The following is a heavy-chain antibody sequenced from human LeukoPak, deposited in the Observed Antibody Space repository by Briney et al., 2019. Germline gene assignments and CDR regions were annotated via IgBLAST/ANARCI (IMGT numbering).Heavy chain of an antibody. CDR3: ARGMIGISTFRFDY. D-gene: IGHD3-16*01. V-gene: IGHV4-34*01. Sequence: SETLSLTCAVYGGSFSGYYWSWIRQPPGKGLEWIGEINHSGSTNCNPSLKSRVTISVDTSKNQFSLKLSSVTAADTAVYYCARGMIGISTFRFDYWGQGTLVTVSS. CDR2: INHSGST. CDR1: GGSFSGYY. J-gene: IGHJ4*02.